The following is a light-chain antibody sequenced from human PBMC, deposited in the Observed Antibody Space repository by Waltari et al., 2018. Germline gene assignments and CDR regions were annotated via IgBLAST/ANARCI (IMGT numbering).Light chain of an antibody. J-gene: IGLJ3*02. CDR1: SSDVGSYNL. V-gene: IGLV2-23*02. CDR3: CSYAGSSTSYWV. Sequence: QSALTQPASVSGSPGQSITISCTGTSSDVGSYNLVSWYQQHPGKAPKLMIYEVSKRPSWVSNRFSGSKSGNTASLTISGLQAEDEADYYCCSYAGSSTSYWVFGGGTKLTVL. CDR2: EVS.